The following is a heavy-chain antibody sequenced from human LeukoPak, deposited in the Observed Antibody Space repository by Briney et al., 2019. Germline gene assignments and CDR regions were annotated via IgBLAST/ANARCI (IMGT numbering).Heavy chain of an antibody. CDR1: GFTVSSNH. D-gene: IGHD3-22*01. CDR2: IYSGGST. CDR3: ARESRYYYDSSGSGYYYYGMDV. Sequence: QPGGSLRLSCAASGFTVSSNHMSWVRQAPGKGLEWVSVIYSGGSTYYADSVKGRFTISRDNSKNTLYLQMNSLRAEDTAVYYCARESRYYYDSSGSGYYYYGMDVWGQGTTVTVSS. V-gene: IGHV3-66*01. J-gene: IGHJ6*02.